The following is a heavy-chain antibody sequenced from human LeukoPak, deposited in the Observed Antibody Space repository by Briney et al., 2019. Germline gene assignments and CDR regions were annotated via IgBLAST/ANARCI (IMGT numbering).Heavy chain of an antibody. Sequence: PSQTLSLTCTVSGGSISSGDYYWSWIRQPPGKGLEWIGYIYYSGSTYYNPSLKSRVTTSVDTSKNQFSLKLSSVTAADTAVYYCARGSQQLVNFDDWGQGTLVTVSS. J-gene: IGHJ4*02. CDR3: ARGSQQLVNFDD. V-gene: IGHV4-30-4*08. CDR1: GGSISSGDYY. CDR2: IYYSGST. D-gene: IGHD6-13*01.